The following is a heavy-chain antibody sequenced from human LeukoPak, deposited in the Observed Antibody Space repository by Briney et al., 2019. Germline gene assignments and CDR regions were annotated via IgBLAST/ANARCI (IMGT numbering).Heavy chain of an antibody. J-gene: IGHJ6*03. CDR3: TTELVVVTANDYYYYMDV. CDR2: IKSKTDGGTT. CDR1: GFTFSSYA. Sequence: PGGSLRLSCAASGFTFSSYAMSWVRQAPGKGLEWVGRIKSKTDGGTTDYAAPVKGRFTISRDDSKNTLYLQMNSLKTEDTAVYYCTTELVVVTANDYYYYMDVWGKGTTVTISS. V-gene: IGHV3-15*01. D-gene: IGHD2-21*02.